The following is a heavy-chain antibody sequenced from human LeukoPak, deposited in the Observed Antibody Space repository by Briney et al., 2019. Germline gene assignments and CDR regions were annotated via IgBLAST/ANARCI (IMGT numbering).Heavy chain of an antibody. CDR2: IYYSGST. V-gene: IGHV4-31*03. J-gene: IGHJ6*02. CDR3: ARDSSSSYYYYYGMDV. Sequence: SQTLPLTCPVSGGSISSGGYYWSWIRQPPGKGLEWIGYIYYSGSTYYNPSLKSRVTISVDTSKNQFSLKLSSVTAADTAVYYCARDSSSSYYYYYGMDVWGQGTTVTVS. CDR1: GGSISSGGYY. D-gene: IGHD6-6*01.